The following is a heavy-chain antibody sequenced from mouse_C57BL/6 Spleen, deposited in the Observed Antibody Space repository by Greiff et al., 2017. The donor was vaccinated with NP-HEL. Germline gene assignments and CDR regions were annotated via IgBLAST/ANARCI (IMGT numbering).Heavy chain of an antibody. CDR3: ARDEDYDGAWFAY. CDR1: GFNIKDYY. V-gene: IGHV14-2*01. J-gene: IGHJ3*01. D-gene: IGHD2-4*01. Sequence: EVKLQESGAELVKPGASVKLSCTASGFNIKDYYMHWVKQRTEQGLEWIGRIDPEDGATKYAPKFQGKATITADTSSNTSYLQRSSLTSEDTAVYYCARDEDYDGAWFAYWGQGTLVTVSA. CDR2: IDPEDGAT.